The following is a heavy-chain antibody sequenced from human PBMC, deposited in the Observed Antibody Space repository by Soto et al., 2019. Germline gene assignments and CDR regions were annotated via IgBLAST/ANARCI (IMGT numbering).Heavy chain of an antibody. V-gene: IGHV3-23*01. CDR2: ISGSGGNT. J-gene: IGHJ4*02. CDR3: ARSMSGTWVRRLFDY. Sequence: EVQVLESGGDLVQPGGSLRLSCVGSGFTFSSYAMSWVRQAPGKGLEWVSDISGSGGNTYYADSVKGRFTVSRDNSKNTLYLQMDSLRAEDTALYYCARSMSGTWVRRLFDYWGQGTLVTVSS. CDR1: GFTFSSYA. D-gene: IGHD1-26*01.